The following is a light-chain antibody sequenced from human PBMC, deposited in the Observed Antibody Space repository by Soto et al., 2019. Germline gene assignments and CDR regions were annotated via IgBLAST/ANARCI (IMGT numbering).Light chain of an antibody. CDR2: LDSDGIH. J-gene: IGLJ2*01. CDR3: QTWGTGIVV. Sequence: LVLTQSPSASASLGASVKLTCTLSSGHSTYAIAWHQQQPEKGPRYLMKLDSDGIHSKGDGIPDRFSGSSSGAERYLTISSLQSEDEADYYCQTWGTGIVVFGGGTKVTVL. V-gene: IGLV4-69*02. CDR1: SGHSTYA.